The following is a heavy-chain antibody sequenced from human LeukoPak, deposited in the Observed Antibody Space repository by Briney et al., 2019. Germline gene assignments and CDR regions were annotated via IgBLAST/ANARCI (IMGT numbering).Heavy chain of an antibody. J-gene: IGHJ4*02. CDR1: GFTFSSYA. D-gene: IGHD3-3*01. CDR2: ISDSGGST. CDR3: AKKAGNYDFWSGLYYFDY. Sequence: GGSLRLSCAASGFTFSSYAMSWVRQAPGKGLEWVSAISDSGGSTYYADSVKGRFTISRDNSKNTLYLQMNSLRAEDTAVYYCAKKAGNYDFWSGLYYFDYWGQGTLVTVSS. V-gene: IGHV3-23*01.